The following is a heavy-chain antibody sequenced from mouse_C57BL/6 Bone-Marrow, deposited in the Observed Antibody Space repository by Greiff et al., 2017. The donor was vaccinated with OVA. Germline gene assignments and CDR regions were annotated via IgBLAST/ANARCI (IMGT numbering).Heavy chain of an antibody. Sequence: VQLQQSDAELVKPGASVKISCKVSGYTFTDHTIHWMKQRPEQGLEWIGYIYPRDGSTKYNEKFKGKATLTADKSSSTAYMQLNSLTSEDSAVYFCARDYYGSSYRDEVGYFDYWGQGTTLTVSS. CDR1: GYTFTDHT. CDR2: IYPRDGST. D-gene: IGHD1-1*01. V-gene: IGHV1-78*01. J-gene: IGHJ2*01. CDR3: ARDYYGSSYRDEVGYFDY.